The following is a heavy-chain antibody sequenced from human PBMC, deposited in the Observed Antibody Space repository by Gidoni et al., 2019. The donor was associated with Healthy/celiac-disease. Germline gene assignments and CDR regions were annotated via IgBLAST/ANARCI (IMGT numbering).Heavy chain of an antibody. V-gene: IGHV4-31*03. CDR1: GGSISSGGYY. CDR3: ARVLVRRLSWELMEYFDY. Sequence: QVQLQESGPGLVKPSQTLSLTCTVSGGSISSGGYYWSWIRQHPGKGLEWIGYIYYSGSTYYNPSLKSRVTISVDTSKNQFSLKLSSVTAADTAVYYCARVLVRRLSWELMEYFDYWGQGTLVTVSS. CDR2: IYYSGST. J-gene: IGHJ4*02. D-gene: IGHD1-26*01.